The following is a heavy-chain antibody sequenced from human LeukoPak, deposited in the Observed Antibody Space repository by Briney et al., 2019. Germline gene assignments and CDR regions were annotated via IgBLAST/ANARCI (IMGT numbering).Heavy chain of an antibody. CDR3: ARGDYGDYVV. V-gene: IGHV4-61*02. J-gene: IGHJ4*02. Sequence: SQTLYLTCTVSGDSVSSGSYFWSWIRQPAGKGLEWIGRVYSTGSTNYNPSLKSRVTISVDTSKNQFSLKVSSVTAADTAVYYCARGDYGDYVVWGQGTLVTVSS. CDR1: GDSVSSGSYF. CDR2: VYSTGST. D-gene: IGHD4-17*01.